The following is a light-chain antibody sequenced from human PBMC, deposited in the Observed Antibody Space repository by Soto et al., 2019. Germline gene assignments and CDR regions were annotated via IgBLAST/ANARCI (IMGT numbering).Light chain of an antibody. V-gene: IGLV2-14*01. CDR3: YSHISSSTRV. CDR1: SSDVGGYNY. Sequence: QSALTQPASVSGSPGQSITISCTGTSSDVGGYNYVSWYQQHPGKAPKLMIYEVSNRPSGVSNRFSGSKSGNTASLTISGLQAEDEADYYCYSHISSSTRVFGSGTKVTVL. CDR2: EVS. J-gene: IGLJ1*01.